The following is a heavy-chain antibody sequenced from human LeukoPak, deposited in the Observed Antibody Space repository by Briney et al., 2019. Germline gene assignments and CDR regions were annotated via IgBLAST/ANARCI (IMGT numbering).Heavy chain of an antibody. J-gene: IGHJ4*02. CDR3: ARTSGYFDY. V-gene: IGHV6-1*01. CDR2: TYYRSKWFN. D-gene: IGHD6-19*01. CDR1: GDSVSSKSAA. Sequence: SQTLSLTCVISGDSVSSKSAAWNWIRQSPSRGLEWLGRTYYRSKWFNDYAVSVRSRITINPDTSKNQFFLQLNSVTPEDTAVYFCARTSGYFDYWGQGTLVTVSS.